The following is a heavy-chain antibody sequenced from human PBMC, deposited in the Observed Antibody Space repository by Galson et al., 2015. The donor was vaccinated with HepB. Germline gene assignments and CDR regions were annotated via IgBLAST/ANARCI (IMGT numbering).Heavy chain of an antibody. CDR3: AKDDSGGEWAY. D-gene: IGHD3-10*01. Sequence: SLRLSCAASGFTFTSYGMHWVRQAPGKGLEWVAIISHDGSNKYYADSVKGRFTISRDNSKNTLYLQMNSLRAEDTAVYYCAKDDSGGEWAYWGQGTLVTVSS. CDR2: ISHDGSNK. CDR1: GFTFTSYG. J-gene: IGHJ4*02. V-gene: IGHV3-30*18.